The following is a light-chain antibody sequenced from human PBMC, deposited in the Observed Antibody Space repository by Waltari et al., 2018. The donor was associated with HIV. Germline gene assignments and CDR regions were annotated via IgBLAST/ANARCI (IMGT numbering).Light chain of an antibody. CDR1: QSVSSSY. CDR3: HQYGGSPYT. Sequence: EIVLTQSPGTLSLSPGERATLSCRASQSVSSSYLAWYQQKPGQAPRLLIYGASSRAAGVPDRFSGGASGTDFTLTISRLDPEDFAVYYCHQYGGSPYTFGQGTKLEI. CDR2: GAS. J-gene: IGKJ2*01. V-gene: IGKV3-20*01.